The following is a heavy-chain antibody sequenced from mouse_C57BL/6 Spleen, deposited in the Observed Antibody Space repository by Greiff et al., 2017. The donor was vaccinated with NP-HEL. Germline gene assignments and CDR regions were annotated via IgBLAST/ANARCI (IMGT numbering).Heavy chain of an antibody. V-gene: IGHV1-55*01. CDR2: IYPGSGST. CDR1: GYTFTSYW. Sequence: QVQLQQPGAELVKPGASVKMSCKASGYTFTSYWITWVKQRPGQGLEWIGDIYPGSGSTNYNEKFKSKATLTVDTSSSTAYMQLSSLTSEDSAVYYCGRRRDYYGSNYFDYWGQGTTLTVAS. D-gene: IGHD1-1*01. J-gene: IGHJ2*01. CDR3: GRRRDYYGSNYFDY.